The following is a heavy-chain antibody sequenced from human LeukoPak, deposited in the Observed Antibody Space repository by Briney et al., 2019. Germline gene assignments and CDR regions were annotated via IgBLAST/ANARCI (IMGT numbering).Heavy chain of an antibody. CDR2: ISVYNGNT. D-gene: IGHD1-26*01. V-gene: IGHV1-18*04. Sequence: ASVKVSCKASGYTFTSYYMYWVRQAPGQGLEWMGWISVYNGNTNYAQKLQGRVTMTTDTSTSTAYMELRSLRSEDTAVYYCARDGPSGSYPYYFDYWGQGTLVTVSS. CDR1: GYTFTSYY. CDR3: ARDGPSGSYPYYFDY. J-gene: IGHJ4*02.